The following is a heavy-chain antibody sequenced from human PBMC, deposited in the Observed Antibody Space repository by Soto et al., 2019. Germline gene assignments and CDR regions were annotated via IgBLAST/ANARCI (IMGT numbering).Heavy chain of an antibody. CDR1: GGTFSSYA. D-gene: IGHD3-22*01. Sequence: SVKVSCKASGGTFSSYAISWVRRAPGQGLEWMGGIIPIFGTANYAQKFQGRVTITADESTSTAYMELSSLRSEDTAVYYCARVQGYYDSSGYKYNWFDPWGQGTLVTVSS. J-gene: IGHJ5*02. V-gene: IGHV1-69*13. CDR3: ARVQGYYDSSGYKYNWFDP. CDR2: IIPIFGTA.